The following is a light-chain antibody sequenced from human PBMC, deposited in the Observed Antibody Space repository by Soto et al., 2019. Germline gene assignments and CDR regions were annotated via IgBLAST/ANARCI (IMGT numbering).Light chain of an antibody. Sequence: QSVLTQPPSVSGSPGQSVTISCTGTSSDLASYNRVSWYQRPPGTGPKLVIYEVSNRPSGIPDRFSGSKSGNTASLTISGLQSEDVAEYDRSLYTAARTCVFGTGTKVPV. J-gene: IGLJ1*01. CDR2: EVS. V-gene: IGLV2-18*01. CDR1: SSDLASYNR. CDR3: SLYTAARTCV.